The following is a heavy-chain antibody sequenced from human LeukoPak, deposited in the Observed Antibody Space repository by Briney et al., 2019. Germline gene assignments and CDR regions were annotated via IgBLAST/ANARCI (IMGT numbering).Heavy chain of an antibody. CDR2: MNPNSGNT. CDR3: TRGLRREQQLLRAFDD. D-gene: IGHD6-13*01. J-gene: IGHJ4*02. Sequence: GASVKVSYKASGYTFSSYDINWVRQATGQGLEWMGWMNPNSGNTGYAQKFQGRVSMTSNTSISTAYMELSSLRSEDTAVYYCTRGLRREQQLLRAFDDWGQGTLVTVSS. V-gene: IGHV1-8*01. CDR1: GYTFSSYD.